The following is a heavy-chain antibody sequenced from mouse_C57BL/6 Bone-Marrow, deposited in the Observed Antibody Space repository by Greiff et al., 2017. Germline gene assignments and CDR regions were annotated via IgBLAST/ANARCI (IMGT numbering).Heavy chain of an antibody. CDR3: ARPYYSNYCYFDV. J-gene: IGHJ1*03. V-gene: IGHV1-55*01. CDR1: GYTFTSYW. CDR2: LYPGSGST. D-gene: IGHD2-5*01. Sequence: QVHVKQPGAELVKPGASVKMSCKASGYTFTSYWINWVKQRPGQGLEWIGDLYPGSGSTNYNEKFNSKATLTVDTSSSTAYMQLSSLTSEDSAVYYCARPYYSNYCYFDVWGTGTTVTVSS.